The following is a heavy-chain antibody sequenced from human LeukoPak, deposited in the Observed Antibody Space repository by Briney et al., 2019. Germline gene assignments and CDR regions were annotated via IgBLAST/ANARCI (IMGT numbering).Heavy chain of an antibody. J-gene: IGHJ4*02. CDR1: GFTFSNDD. CDR3: VKTGAS. V-gene: IGHV3-48*03. Sequence: GGSLRVSCAASGFTFSNDDMNWVRQAPGKGLEWVSYISNSGTTKYFADSVKGRFSISRDNAKSSLYLQMNSLRVDDTALYYCVKTGASWGQGTLATFSS. D-gene: IGHD1-14*01. CDR2: ISNSGTTK.